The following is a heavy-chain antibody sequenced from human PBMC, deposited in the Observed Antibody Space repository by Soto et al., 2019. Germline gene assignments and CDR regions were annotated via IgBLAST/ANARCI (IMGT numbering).Heavy chain of an antibody. J-gene: IGHJ4*02. CDR3: ARGIYCSGGRCLDY. D-gene: IGHD2-15*01. CDR2: IYYSGST. CDR1: GGSISRYY. Sequence: NPSETLSLTCTVSGGSISRYYWSWIRQPPGEGLEWIGYIYYSGSTNYNPSLKSRVTISVDTSKNQFSLKMRSVTAADTAVYYCARGIYCSGGRCLDYWGQGTLVTVSS. V-gene: IGHV4-59*01.